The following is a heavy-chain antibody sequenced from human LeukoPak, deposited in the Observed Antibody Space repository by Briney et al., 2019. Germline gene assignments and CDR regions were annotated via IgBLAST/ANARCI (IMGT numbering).Heavy chain of an antibody. CDR2: INAGNGNT. Sequence: ASVKVSCKASGYTFTSYAMHWVRQAPGQRLEWMGWINAGNGNTKYSQEFQGRVTMTRDMSTSTVYMELSSLRSEDTAVYYCARCHYGDQRGPYYYYYMDVWGKGTTVTVSS. D-gene: IGHD4-17*01. CDR1: GYTFTSYA. CDR3: ARCHYGDQRGPYYYYYMDV. V-gene: IGHV1-3*03. J-gene: IGHJ6*03.